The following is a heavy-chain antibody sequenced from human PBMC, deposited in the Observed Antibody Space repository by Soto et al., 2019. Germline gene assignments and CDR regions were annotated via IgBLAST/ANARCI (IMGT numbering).Heavy chain of an antibody. D-gene: IGHD6-19*01. Sequence: GASVKVSCKAFGYMFTGFYLHWVRQAPGQGLEWMGWINPNNGVTTYAKNFQGRVTMTRDSSISTAYMELSSLRSDDTAVYFCAAAAIPVAGRHPDFWGQGTVVTVSS. J-gene: IGHJ4*02. V-gene: IGHV1-2*02. CDR1: GYMFTGFY. CDR2: INPNNGVT. CDR3: AAAAIPVAGRHPDF.